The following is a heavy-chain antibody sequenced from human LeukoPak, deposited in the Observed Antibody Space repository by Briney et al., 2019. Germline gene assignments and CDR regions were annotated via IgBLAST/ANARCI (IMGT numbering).Heavy chain of an antibody. CDR1: GFTFSTYS. Sequence: GGSLRLSCAASGFTFSTYSMNWVRQVPGKGLEWVSYIDSDSPTIYYADSVKGRFTISRDNAKNSLYLQMNSLRPEDSAVYYCARPRGCGSARCNNFDYWGQGTLVTVSS. J-gene: IGHJ4*02. CDR2: IDSDSPTI. V-gene: IGHV3-48*01. D-gene: IGHD2-2*01. CDR3: ARPRGCGSARCNNFDY.